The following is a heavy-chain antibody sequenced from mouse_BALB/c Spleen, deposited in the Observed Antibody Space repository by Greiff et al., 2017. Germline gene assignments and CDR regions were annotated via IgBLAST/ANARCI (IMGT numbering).Heavy chain of an antibody. Sequence: EVQLQQSGPGLVKPSQSLSLTCTVTGYSITSDYAWNWIRQFPGNKLEWMGYISYSGSTSYNPSLKSRISITRDTSKNQFFLQLNSVTTEDTATYYGARRGGGTSYWYFDVWGAGTTVTVSS. CDR3: ARRGGGTSYWYFDV. CDR2: ISYSGST. V-gene: IGHV3-2*02. D-gene: IGHD4-1*01. J-gene: IGHJ1*01. CDR1: GYSITSDYA.